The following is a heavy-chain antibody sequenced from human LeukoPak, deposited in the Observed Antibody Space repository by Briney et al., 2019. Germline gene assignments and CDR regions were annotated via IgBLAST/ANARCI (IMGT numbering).Heavy chain of an antibody. J-gene: IGHJ4*02. CDR2: IIPILGIA. Sequence: GASVKVSCKASGGTFSSYTISWVRQAPGQGLEWMGRIIPILGIANYAQKFQGGVTITADKSTSTAYMELSSLRSEDTAVYYCARDIRDYGGNLPSDYWGQGTLVTVSS. D-gene: IGHD4-23*01. CDR3: ARDIRDYGGNLPSDY. V-gene: IGHV1-69*04. CDR1: GGTFSSYT.